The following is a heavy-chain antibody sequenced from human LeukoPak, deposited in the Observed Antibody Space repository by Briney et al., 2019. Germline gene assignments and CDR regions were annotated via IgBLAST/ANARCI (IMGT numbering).Heavy chain of an antibody. CDR2: ISSSGSTI. D-gene: IGHD6-6*01. CDR1: GFTFSSYE. J-gene: IGHJ4*02. Sequence: PGGSLRLSCAASGFTFSSYEMNWVRQAPGKGLEWVSYISSSGSTIYYADSVKGRFTISRDNAKNSLYLQMNSLRAEDTAVYYCAKDYKKHSYMALYEQFVEGCDYWGQGTLVTVSS. CDR3: AKDYKKHSYMALYEQFVEGCDY. V-gene: IGHV3-48*03.